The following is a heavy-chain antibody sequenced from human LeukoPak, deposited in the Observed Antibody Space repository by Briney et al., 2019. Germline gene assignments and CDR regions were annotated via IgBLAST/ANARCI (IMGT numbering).Heavy chain of an antibody. CDR2: IKPDGSGK. CDR1: AFTFSNYW. J-gene: IGHJ4*02. Sequence: PGGSLRLSCAASAFTFSNYWMSWVRQAPGKGLEWVANIKPDGSGKYYVDSVKGRFTISRDNAKNSLFLQMNSLRAEDTAVYYCARDARTRGSDCWGQGTLVTVSS. CDR3: ARDARTRGSDC. V-gene: IGHV3-7*01.